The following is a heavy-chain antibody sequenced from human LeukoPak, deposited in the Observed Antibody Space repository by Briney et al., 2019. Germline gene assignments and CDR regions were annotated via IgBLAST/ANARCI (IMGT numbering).Heavy chain of an antibody. J-gene: IGHJ6*02. CDR3: MDV. Sequence: PGRSLRLSCSSYGFTFGDHAMSWVRRAPGKGLEWVGFIRSRAYGGTTEYAASVKSRFSISRDDSKGIAYLQMNSLKIEDTAVYYCMDVWGQGTTVIVSS. CDR2: IRSRAYGGTT. V-gene: IGHV3-49*04. CDR1: GFTFGDHA.